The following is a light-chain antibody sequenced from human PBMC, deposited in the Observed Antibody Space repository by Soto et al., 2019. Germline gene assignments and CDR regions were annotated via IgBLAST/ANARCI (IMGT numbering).Light chain of an antibody. CDR3: PLYGSSPLT. CDR1: QNGSSSF. J-gene: IGKJ3*01. Sequence: EIVLTQSPGTLSLSPGESATLSCRATQNGSSSFLAWYLQKPGLAPRLLVYGASTRATGIPDRFSGSGSGTDFTLTISRLEPEYFAVYYCPLYGSSPLTFGPGTKVDIK. CDR2: GAS. V-gene: IGKV3-20*01.